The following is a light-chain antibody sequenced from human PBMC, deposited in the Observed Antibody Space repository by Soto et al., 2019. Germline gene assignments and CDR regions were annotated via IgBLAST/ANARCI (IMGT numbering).Light chain of an antibody. V-gene: IGLV1-40*01. J-gene: IGLJ3*02. CDR2: GNS. CDR3: QSYDSSLSGWV. CDR1: SSNIGAVYD. Sequence: QSVLTQPPSLSGAPGQRVTISCTGSSSNIGAVYDVHWYQQLPGTAPKLLIYGNSNRPSGVPDRFSASKSGTSASLAITGLRAEDEADYYCQSYDSSLSGWVFGGGTKLTVL.